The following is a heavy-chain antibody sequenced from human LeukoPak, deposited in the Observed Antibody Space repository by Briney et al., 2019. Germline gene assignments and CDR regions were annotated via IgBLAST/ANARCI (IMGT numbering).Heavy chain of an antibody. Sequence: SETLSLTCAVYIDSFTNYYWNWIRQTPGKGLEWIGSIYYSGNTYYNASLKSQVSISIDTSKNQFSLRLTSVTAADTAVYYCARQTGSGLFILPGGQGTLVTVSS. CDR2: IYYSGNT. CDR3: ARQTGSGLFILP. V-gene: IGHV4-39*01. CDR1: IDSFTNYY. J-gene: IGHJ4*02. D-gene: IGHD3/OR15-3a*01.